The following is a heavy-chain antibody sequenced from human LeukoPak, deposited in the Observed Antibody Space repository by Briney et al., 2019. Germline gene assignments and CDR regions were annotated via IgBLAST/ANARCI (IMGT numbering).Heavy chain of an antibody. Sequence: GGSLRLSCAASGFTFSSFGMHWVRQAPGKGLEWVAFIRYDGGNKYYVDSVKGRFTISRDNSKNTLYLQMNSLRAEDTALYYCAKQVVITTFWAFDIWGQGTMVTVSS. V-gene: IGHV3-30*02. CDR2: IRYDGGNK. D-gene: IGHD3-22*01. CDR3: AKQVVITTFWAFDI. CDR1: GFTFSSFG. J-gene: IGHJ3*02.